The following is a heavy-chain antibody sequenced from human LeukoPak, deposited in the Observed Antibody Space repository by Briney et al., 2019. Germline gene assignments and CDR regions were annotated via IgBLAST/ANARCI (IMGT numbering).Heavy chain of an antibody. CDR2: IYPGDSDT. CDR3: ASQGPGYCSGGSCYSPFDI. D-gene: IGHD2-15*01. CDR1: GYSFTSYW. V-gene: IGHV5-51*01. Sequence: GESLKISCKGSGYSFTSYWTGWVRQMPGKGLEWMGIIYPGDSDTRYSPSFQGQVTISADKSISTAYLQWSSLKASDTAMYYCASQGPGYCSGGSCYSPFDIWGQGTMVTVSS. J-gene: IGHJ3*02.